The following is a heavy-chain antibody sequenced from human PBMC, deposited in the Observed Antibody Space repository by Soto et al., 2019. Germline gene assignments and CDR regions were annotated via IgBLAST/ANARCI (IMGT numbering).Heavy chain of an antibody. D-gene: IGHD6-13*01. Sequence: PWGSLRLSCAASGFTFSSYAMSWFRQSPGKGLEWVSAISGSGGSTYYADSVKGRFTISRDNSKNTLYLQMNSLRAEDTAVYYCAKGPYAQQLSNWFDPWGQGTLVTVSS. CDR2: ISGSGGST. CDR1: GFTFSSYA. J-gene: IGHJ5*02. V-gene: IGHV3-23*01. CDR3: AKGPYAQQLSNWFDP.